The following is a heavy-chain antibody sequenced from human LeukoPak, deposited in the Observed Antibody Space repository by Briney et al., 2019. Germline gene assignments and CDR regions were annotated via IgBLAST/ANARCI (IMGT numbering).Heavy chain of an antibody. V-gene: IGHV4-38-2*02. CDR2: MYHSGDT. CDR3: ARSKAHLSTSWYGTWFDP. J-gene: IGHJ5*02. Sequence: SGTLSLTCTVSGGSISSYYWGWIRQPPGKGLEWIGSMYHSGDTYYNPSLKSRVTISVDTSKNQLSLKLSSVTAADTAVYYCARSKAHLSTSWYGTWFDPWGQGTLVTVSS. D-gene: IGHD2-2*01. CDR1: GGSISSYY.